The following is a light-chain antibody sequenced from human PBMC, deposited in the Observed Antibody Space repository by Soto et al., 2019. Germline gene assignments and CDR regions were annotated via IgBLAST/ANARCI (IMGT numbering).Light chain of an antibody. CDR3: QQRKYWPPIT. CDR1: QSISIY. Sequence: EFVLTQSPATLSLSPGERATLSCRASQSISIYLAWYQQKPGQTPRLLIYDASNRATGTPARFSGSGSGTDFTLTISSLEPEDFAVYYCQQRKYWPPITFGQGTRLEI. V-gene: IGKV3-11*01. CDR2: DAS. J-gene: IGKJ5*01.